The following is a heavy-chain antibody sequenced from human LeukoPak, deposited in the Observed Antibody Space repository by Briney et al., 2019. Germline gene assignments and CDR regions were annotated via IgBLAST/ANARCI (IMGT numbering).Heavy chain of an antibody. CDR2: IRSKANSYAT. J-gene: IGHJ3*02. CDR1: GFTFSGSA. D-gene: IGHD3-22*01. Sequence: GGPLKLSCAASGFTFSGSAMHWVRQASGKGLEWVGRIRSKANSYATAYAASVKGRFTISRDDSKNTAYLQMNSLKTEDTAVYYCTTVLSDSSAYYFPLDAFDIWGQGTMVTVSS. V-gene: IGHV3-73*01. CDR3: TTVLSDSSAYYFPLDAFDI.